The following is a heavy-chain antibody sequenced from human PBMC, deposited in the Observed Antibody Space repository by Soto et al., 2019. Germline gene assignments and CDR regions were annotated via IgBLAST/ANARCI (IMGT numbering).Heavy chain of an antibody. CDR2: ISTTSTYI. CDR1: GFTFSGDA. J-gene: IGHJ6*02. CDR3: VRDYVMDV. Sequence: PGGSLRLSCAASGFTFSGDAMNWVRQAPGEGLEWVSSISTTSTYIYYADSVKGRFTISRDNANNSLHLQMNSLRAEDTAVYYCVRDYVMDVWGQGTKVTVYS. V-gene: IGHV3-21*01. D-gene: IGHD3-10*02.